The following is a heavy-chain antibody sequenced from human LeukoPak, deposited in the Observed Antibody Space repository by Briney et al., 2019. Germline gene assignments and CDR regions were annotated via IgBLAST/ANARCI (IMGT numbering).Heavy chain of an antibody. J-gene: IGHJ4*02. CDR2: ISGSTPRT. CDR3: AKSIMIVVAPDY. D-gene: IGHD3-22*01. V-gene: IGHV3-23*01. Sequence: ESGGSLRLSCAASGFTFSNHAMSWVRQAPGKGLEWVSAISGSTPRTYYADSVKGRFTISRDNSQNTVYLQMSSLRAEDTAVYYCAKSIMIVVAPDYWGQGTLVTVSS. CDR1: GFTFSNHA.